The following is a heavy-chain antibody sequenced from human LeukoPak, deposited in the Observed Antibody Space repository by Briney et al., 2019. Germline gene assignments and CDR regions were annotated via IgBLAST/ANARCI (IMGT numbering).Heavy chain of an antibody. V-gene: IGHV3-7*03. D-gene: IGHD2-15*01. Sequence: GGSMRLSCAAPGFTFSSYYMTSVRQAPGKGLECVANINQDGSEKYYVDSVKGRFAISRDNAKNSLYLQMNSLRAEDTADYYCARDLGYCSGGSCYFVFDYWGQGTLVTVSS. CDR1: GFTFSSYY. CDR2: INQDGSEK. CDR3: ARDLGYCSGGSCYFVFDY. J-gene: IGHJ4*02.